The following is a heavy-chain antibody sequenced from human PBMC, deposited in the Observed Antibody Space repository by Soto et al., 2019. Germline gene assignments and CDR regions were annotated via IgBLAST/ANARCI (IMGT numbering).Heavy chain of an antibody. V-gene: IGHV4-39*01. J-gene: IGHJ4*02. Sequence: PAETLSLTCIVSGESISISSYYWGWIRQPPGKGLEWIGSIYYSGLTYYNPSFKSRVTISIDTSKNQFSLKLSSVTATDTAVYYCARQRKTVVTKAYFDHWGQGALVTVSS. CDR1: GESISISSYY. D-gene: IGHD2-21*02. CDR2: IYYSGLT. CDR3: ARQRKTVVTKAYFDH.